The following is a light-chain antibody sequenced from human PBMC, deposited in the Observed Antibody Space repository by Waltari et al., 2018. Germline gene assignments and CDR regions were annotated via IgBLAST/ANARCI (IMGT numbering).Light chain of an antibody. J-gene: IGLJ2*01. CDR1: SSDVGGYNY. CDR3: SSYISSHTLER. CDR2: DVS. V-gene: IGLV2-14*03. Sequence: QSALTQPASVSGSPGQSITISCTGTSSDVGGYNYVSWYQQHPGKAPKLMIYDVSNRPSGVSNRVSGSKSGNTASLTISGLQAEDEADYYCSSYISSHTLERFGGGTSLTVL.